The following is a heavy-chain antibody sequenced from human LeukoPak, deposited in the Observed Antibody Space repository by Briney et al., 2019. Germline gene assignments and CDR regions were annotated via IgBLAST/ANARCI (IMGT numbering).Heavy chain of an antibody. D-gene: IGHD5-12*01. J-gene: IGHJ4*02. CDR1: GYTFTGYY. Sequence: GASVKVSCKXSGYTFTGYYMHWVRQAPGQGLEWMGRINPKSGGTNYAQNFQGRVTMTRDTSISTAYMELSRLRSDDTAAYYCARAYSGYDRWGQGTLVTVSS. CDR3: ARAYSGYDR. CDR2: INPKSGGT. V-gene: IGHV1-2*06.